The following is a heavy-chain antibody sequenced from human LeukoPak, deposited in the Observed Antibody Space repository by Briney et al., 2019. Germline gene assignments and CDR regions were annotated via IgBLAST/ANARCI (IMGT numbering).Heavy chain of an antibody. V-gene: IGHV1-2*02. CDR2: INPNSGGT. D-gene: IGHD1-1*01. CDR1: GYTFTGYY. Sequence: ASVKVSCKASGYTFTGYYMHWVRQAPGQGLEWMGWINPNSGGTNYAQKFQGRVTMTRDTSISTAYMELSRLRSDDTAVYYCAGDKGGNDGGDYGAREPLVTVSS. J-gene: IGHJ4*02. CDR3: AGDKGGNDGGDY.